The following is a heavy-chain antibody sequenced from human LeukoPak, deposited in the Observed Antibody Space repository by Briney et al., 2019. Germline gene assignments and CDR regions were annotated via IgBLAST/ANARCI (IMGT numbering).Heavy chain of an antibody. V-gene: IGHV1-18*01. CDR2: IRAFNGNT. Sequence: ASVKVSCKASGYTLTSYGIIWVRQAPGQGLEWLGWIRAFNGNTNYAREVQGRVTMITDTSTNTAYMDLRSLTSDDTAIYYCARRCSSSSCRSYGMDVWGQGTTVTVSS. D-gene: IGHD2-2*01. CDR3: ARRCSSSSCRSYGMDV. CDR1: GYTLTSYG. J-gene: IGHJ6*02.